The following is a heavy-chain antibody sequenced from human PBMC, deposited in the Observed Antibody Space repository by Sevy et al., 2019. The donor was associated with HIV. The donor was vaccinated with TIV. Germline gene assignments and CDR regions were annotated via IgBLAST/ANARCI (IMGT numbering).Heavy chain of an antibody. V-gene: IGHV3-23*01. Sequence: GGSLRLSCAASGFTFSSYAMSWVRQAPGKGLESVSAISGSGYLTYYTDSVKGRFTISRDNSKNTLYLQMNSLRAEDTAVYYCAKEGGGYYYDSSGLFDYWGQGTLVTVSS. J-gene: IGHJ4*02. CDR2: ISGSGYLT. CDR1: GFTFSSYA. D-gene: IGHD3-22*01. CDR3: AKEGGGYYYDSSGLFDY.